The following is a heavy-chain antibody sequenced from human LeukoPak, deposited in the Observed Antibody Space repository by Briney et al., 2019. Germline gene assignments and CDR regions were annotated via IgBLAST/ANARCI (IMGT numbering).Heavy chain of an antibody. Sequence: GGSLRLSCAASGFIFSSYAMNWVRQAPGKGLEWVSGISGLGDSTYYADSVKGRFSISRGNSKDTLYLQMNSLRAEDTAVYYCAKKIGGVYGFDIWGQGTMVTVSS. J-gene: IGHJ3*02. D-gene: IGHD3-16*01. V-gene: IGHV3-23*01. CDR2: ISGLGDST. CDR1: GFIFSSYA. CDR3: AKKIGGVYGFDI.